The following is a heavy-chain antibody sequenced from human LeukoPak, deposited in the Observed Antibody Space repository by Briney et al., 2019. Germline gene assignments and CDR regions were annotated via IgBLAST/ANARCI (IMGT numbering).Heavy chain of an antibody. Sequence: SQTLSLTCTVSGGSISSYYWSWIRQPAGKGLEWIGRIYTSGSTNYNPSLKSRVTMSVDTSKNQFSLKLSSVTAADTAVYYCARVDCSSTSCSNYYYGMDVWGQGTTVTVSS. J-gene: IGHJ6*02. D-gene: IGHD2-2*01. CDR3: ARVDCSSTSCSNYYYGMDV. CDR2: IYTSGST. V-gene: IGHV4-4*07. CDR1: GGSISSYY.